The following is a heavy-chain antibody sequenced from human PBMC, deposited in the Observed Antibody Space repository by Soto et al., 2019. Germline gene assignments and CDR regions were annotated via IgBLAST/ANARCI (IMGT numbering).Heavy chain of an antibody. CDR3: ARYPRGVTAYYYGMDV. CDR2: IYPGDSDT. Sequence: PGESLKISCKGSGYSFTSYWIGWVRQMPGKGLEWMGIIYPGDSDTRYSPSFQGQVTISADKSISTAYLQWSSLKASDTVMYYCARYPRGVTAYYYGMDVWGQGTTVTVSS. D-gene: IGHD2-21*02. V-gene: IGHV5-51*01. CDR1: GYSFTSYW. J-gene: IGHJ6*02.